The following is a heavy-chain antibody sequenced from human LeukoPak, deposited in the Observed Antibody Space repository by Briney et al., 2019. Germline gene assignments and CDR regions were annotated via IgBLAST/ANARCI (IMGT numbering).Heavy chain of an antibody. D-gene: IGHD3-10*01. Sequence: PSETLSLTCTVSGGSISSYYWSWIRQPPGKGLEWIGEINHSGSTNYNPSLKSRVTISVDTSKNQFSLKLSSVTAADTAVYYCARRGRVRGVRGWFDPWGQGTLVTVSS. CDR2: INHSGST. CDR3: ARRGRVRGVRGWFDP. V-gene: IGHV4-34*01. J-gene: IGHJ5*02. CDR1: GGSISSYY.